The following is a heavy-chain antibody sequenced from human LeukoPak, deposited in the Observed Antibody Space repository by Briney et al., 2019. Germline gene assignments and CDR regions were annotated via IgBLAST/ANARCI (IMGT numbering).Heavy chain of an antibody. J-gene: IGHJ5*02. CDR2: IYYSGST. Sequence: KTSETLSLTCTVSGGSISSGSYYWGWIRQPPGKGLEWIGSIYYSGSTYYNPSLKSRVTISVDTSKNQFSLKLSSVTAADTAVYYCARDLGSSGWFDPWGQGTLVTVSS. D-gene: IGHD6-6*01. CDR3: ARDLGSSGWFDP. V-gene: IGHV4-39*07. CDR1: GGSISSGSYY.